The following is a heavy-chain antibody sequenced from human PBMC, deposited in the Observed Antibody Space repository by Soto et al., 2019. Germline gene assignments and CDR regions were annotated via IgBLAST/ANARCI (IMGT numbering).Heavy chain of an antibody. CDR1: GFLFSNYV. CDR3: AREVLWSRYFDY. J-gene: IGHJ4*02. V-gene: IGHV3-30-3*01. Sequence: QVQLGESGGGVVQPGRSLRLSCAASGFLFSNYVMDWVRQAPGKGLECVAFMSYDGTTKYYADSVKGRFTISRDNSKHTLYLHMKGLSPEETGVYYCAREVLWSRYFDYWGQGTLVTVSS. D-gene: IGHD3-10*01. CDR2: MSYDGTTK.